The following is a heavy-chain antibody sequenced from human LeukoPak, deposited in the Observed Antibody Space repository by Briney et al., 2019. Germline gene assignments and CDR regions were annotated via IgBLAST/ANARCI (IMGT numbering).Heavy chain of an antibody. CDR3: ARYSSGWYGAFDS. V-gene: IGHV4-39*01. CDR1: GGSISSSSYY. CDR2: IYYTGST. D-gene: IGHD6-19*01. Sequence: SETLFLTCTVSGGSISSSSYYWGWIRQPPGKGLEWIGNIYYTGSTYYNPSLKSRVTISVDTSKNQFSLKLSSVTAADTAVYYCARYSSGWYGAFDSWGQGTLVTVSS. J-gene: IGHJ4*02.